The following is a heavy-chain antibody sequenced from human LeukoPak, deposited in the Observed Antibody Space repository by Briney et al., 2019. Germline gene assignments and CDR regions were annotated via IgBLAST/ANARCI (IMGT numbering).Heavy chain of an antibody. CDR3: ARDQWLVRAYDAFDI. Sequence: GGSLRLSCAASGFTVSSNYMSWVRQAPGKGLEWVSVIYSGGSTYYADSVKGRFTISRDSSKNTLYLQMNSLRAEDTAVYYCARDQWLVRAYDAFDIWGQGTMVTVSS. V-gene: IGHV3-66*02. CDR2: IYSGGST. CDR1: GFTVSSNY. D-gene: IGHD6-19*01. J-gene: IGHJ3*02.